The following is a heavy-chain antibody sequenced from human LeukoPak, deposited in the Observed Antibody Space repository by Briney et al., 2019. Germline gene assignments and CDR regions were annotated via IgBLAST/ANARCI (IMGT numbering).Heavy chain of an antibody. CDR3: AKDLNDSSGYGLDDAFDI. V-gene: IGHV3-30*18. CDR2: ISYDGSNK. J-gene: IGHJ3*02. CDR1: GFTFSSYG. Sequence: GGSLRLSCAASGFTFSSYGMHWVRQAPCKGLEWVAVISYDGSNKYYADSVKGRFTISRDNSKNTLYLQMNSLRAEDTAVYYCAKDLNDSSGYGLDDAFDIWGQGTMVTVSS. D-gene: IGHD3-22*01.